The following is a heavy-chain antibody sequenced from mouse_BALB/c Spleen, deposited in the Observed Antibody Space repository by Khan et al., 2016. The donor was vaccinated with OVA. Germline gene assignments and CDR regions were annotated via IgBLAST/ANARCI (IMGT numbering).Heavy chain of an antibody. CDR1: GFSLSRYN. D-gene: IGHD2-14*01. J-gene: IGHJ4*01. CDR2: IWGGGGT. V-gene: IGHV2-6-4*01. CDR3: ARAYYRYDGYYAMDY. Sequence: QVQLKESGPGLVAPSQSLSITCTVSGFSLSRYNIHWVRQPPGQGLEWLGMIWGGGGTDYNSTLKSRLSIRKDNSKSQVFLKMNSLQTDDTAMYYCARAYYRYDGYYAMDYWGQGTPVTVSS.